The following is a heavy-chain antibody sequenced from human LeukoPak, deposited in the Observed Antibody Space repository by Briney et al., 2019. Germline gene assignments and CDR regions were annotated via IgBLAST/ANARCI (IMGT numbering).Heavy chain of an antibody. CDR2: IYYSGST. CDR3: ARDRLRSGSYDY. D-gene: IGHD3-10*02. V-gene: IGHV4-59*01. Sequence: SETLSLTCAVYGGSFSGYYWNWIRQPPGKGLEWIGYIYYSGSTNYNPSLKSRVTISVDTSKNQFSLKLSSVTAADTAVYYCARDRLRSGSYDYWGQGTLVTVSS. J-gene: IGHJ4*02. CDR1: GGSFSGYY.